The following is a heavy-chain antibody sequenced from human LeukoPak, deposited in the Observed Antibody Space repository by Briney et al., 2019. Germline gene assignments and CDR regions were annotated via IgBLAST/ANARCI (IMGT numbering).Heavy chain of an antibody. Sequence: SETLSLTCAVSGYSISTGRYWGWIRQPPGQGLEWIGGIYHSGYTYYYPSLKSRVTLSVDTSKNQFSLRLSSVTAADTAVYYCARAPRDSNGYYMRSFDSWGQGTLVIVSS. CDR2: IYHSGYT. CDR3: ARAPRDSNGYYMRSFDS. V-gene: IGHV4-38-2*01. CDR1: GYSISTGRY. D-gene: IGHD3-22*01. J-gene: IGHJ4*02.